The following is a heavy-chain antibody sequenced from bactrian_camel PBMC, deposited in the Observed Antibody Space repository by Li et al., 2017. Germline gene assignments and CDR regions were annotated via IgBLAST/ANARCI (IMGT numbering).Heavy chain of an antibody. Sequence: VQLVESGGGSVQAGGSLRLTCVASRYTFTASCSGWFRQAPGKGREAVARITSGGRITYADSVKGRFTISKDDAKNTLYLQMNNLKPDDTAMYYCAAVRQYGDMCGYAANYWGQGTQVTVS. CDR2: ITSGGRI. CDR3: AAVRQYGDMCGYAANY. V-gene: IGHV3S53*01. D-gene: IGHD6*01. J-gene: IGHJ4*01. CDR1: RYTFTASC.